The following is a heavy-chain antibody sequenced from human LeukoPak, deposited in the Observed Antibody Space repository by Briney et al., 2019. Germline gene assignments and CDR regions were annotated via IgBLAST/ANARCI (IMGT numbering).Heavy chain of an antibody. J-gene: IGHJ4*02. D-gene: IGHD3-9*01. CDR1: GYTFTGYY. V-gene: IGHV1-2*02. Sequence: ASVKVSSKASGYTFTGYYMHWVRQAPGQGLEWMGWINPNSGGTNYAQKFQGRVTMTRDTSISTAYMELSRLRSDDTAVYYCARAGDILTGPNDFDYWGQGTLVTVSS. CDR3: ARAGDILTGPNDFDY. CDR2: INPNSGGT.